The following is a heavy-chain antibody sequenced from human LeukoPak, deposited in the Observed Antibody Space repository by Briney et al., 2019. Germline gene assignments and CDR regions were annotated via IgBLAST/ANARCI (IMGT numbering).Heavy chain of an antibody. Sequence: GGSLRLSCAASGFTFSTYSMNWVRQAPGKGLEWVAFIRYDGSNKYYADSVKGRFTISRDNSKNTLYLQMNSLRAEDTAVYYCAKSGDIVVVVAAVDYWGQGTLVTVSS. CDR2: IRYDGSNK. D-gene: IGHD2-15*01. J-gene: IGHJ4*02. V-gene: IGHV3-30*02. CDR3: AKSGDIVVVVAAVDY. CDR1: GFTFSTYS.